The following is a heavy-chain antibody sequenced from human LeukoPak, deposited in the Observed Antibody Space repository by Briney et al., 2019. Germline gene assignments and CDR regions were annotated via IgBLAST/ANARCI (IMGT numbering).Heavy chain of an antibody. CDR3: AREMVCAMNQLYGMDV. Sequence: ASVKVSCKASGYTFTGYYMHWVRQAPGQGLERMGWINPNSGVTNYAQKFQGRVTMTRDTSISTAYMELSRLRSDDTAVYYCAREMVCAMNQLYGMDVWGQGTTVTVSS. V-gene: IGHV1-2*02. D-gene: IGHD2-8*01. CDR1: GYTFTGYY. CDR2: INPNSGVT. J-gene: IGHJ6*02.